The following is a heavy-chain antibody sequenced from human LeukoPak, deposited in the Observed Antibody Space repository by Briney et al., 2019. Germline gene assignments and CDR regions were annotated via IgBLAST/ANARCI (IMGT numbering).Heavy chain of an antibody. CDR3: ARLGKKLPKYYFDY. CDR2: IYYSGST. V-gene: IGHV4-39*01. Sequence: SETLSLTCTVSGGSISSSSYYWGWIHQPPGKGLEWIGSIYYSGSTYYNPSLKSRVTISVDTSKNQFSLKLSSVTAADTAVYYCARLGKKLPKYYFDYWGQGTLVTVSS. J-gene: IGHJ4*02. D-gene: IGHD6-6*01. CDR1: GGSISSSSYY.